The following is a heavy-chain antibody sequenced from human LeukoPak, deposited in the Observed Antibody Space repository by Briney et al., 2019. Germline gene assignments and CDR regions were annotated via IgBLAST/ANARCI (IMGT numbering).Heavy chain of an antibody. CDR3: ARDYDSSGYSVRFEY. CDR2: INQDGSDK. Sequence: GGSLRRSCAASGFTFSTYWMGWVRQAPGKGLEWVANINQDGSDKYYVDSVKGRFTITRDNAKNSLYLQMNSLRAEDTAVYYCARDYDSSGYSVRFEYWGQGTLVTVSS. D-gene: IGHD3-22*01. J-gene: IGHJ4*02. CDR1: GFTFSTYW. V-gene: IGHV3-7*04.